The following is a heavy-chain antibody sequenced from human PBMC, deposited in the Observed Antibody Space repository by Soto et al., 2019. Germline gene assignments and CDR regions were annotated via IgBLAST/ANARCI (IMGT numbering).Heavy chain of an antibody. CDR2: ISYDGNNK. D-gene: IGHD4-17*01. J-gene: IGHJ4*02. V-gene: IGHV3-30*18. CDR1: GFIFSTYG. Sequence: QVQLVESGGGVVQPGRSLRLSCAASGFIFSTYGMHWVRQAPGKGLEWLSVISYDGNNKYYADSVKARFTISRDNSKNTLWLQMDSLRTEDTAVYYCAKDLILTTITTVGDWGQGTLVTVSS. CDR3: AKDLILTTITTVGD.